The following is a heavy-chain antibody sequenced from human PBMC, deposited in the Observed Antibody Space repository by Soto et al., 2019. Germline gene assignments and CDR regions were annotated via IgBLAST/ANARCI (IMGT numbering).Heavy chain of an antibody. D-gene: IGHD2-8*01. CDR3: ATGRQLMLNYGMDV. CDR1: GYSFTSYW. V-gene: IGHV5-10-1*01. CDR2: IDPSDSYT. J-gene: IGHJ6*02. Sequence: PGESLKISCKGSGYSFTSYWISWVRQMPGKGLEWMGRIDPSDSYTNYSPSFQGHVTISADKSISTAYLQWSSLKASDTAMYYCATGRQLMLNYGMDVWGQGTTVTVSS.